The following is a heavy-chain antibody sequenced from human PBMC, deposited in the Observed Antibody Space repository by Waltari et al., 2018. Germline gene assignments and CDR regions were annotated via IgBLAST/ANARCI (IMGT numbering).Heavy chain of an antibody. CDR1: GFTFNNHA. CDR3: AKDPGGSSRCFSFLCAFDI. J-gene: IGHJ3*02. Sequence: ELQLFESGAGLVQPGGSLTLSCAASGFTFNNHAMSWVRRAPGKGPVWVPGITSSGTTTDYADSVKGRFTIARDNSKNTLYLEMNSLRGDDTALYYCAKDPGGSSRCFSFLCAFDIWGQGTVVTVSS. CDR2: ITSSGTTT. D-gene: IGHD6-13*01. V-gene: IGHV3-23*01.